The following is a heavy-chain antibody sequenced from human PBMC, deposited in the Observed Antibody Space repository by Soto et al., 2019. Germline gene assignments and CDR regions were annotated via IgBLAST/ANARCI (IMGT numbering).Heavy chain of an antibody. D-gene: IGHD3-22*01. Sequence: QITLKESGPTLVKPTQTLTLTCTFSGFSLSTSGVGVGWIRQPPGKALEWLALIYWDDDKRYSPSLKSRLTXNXHXXKNHVVLTLTNIDPVDTATYYCARLDSSGYKAFDYWGQGTLLTVAS. J-gene: IGHJ4*02. CDR1: GFSLSTSGVG. CDR2: IYWDDDK. CDR3: ARLDSSGYKAFDY. V-gene: IGHV2-5*02.